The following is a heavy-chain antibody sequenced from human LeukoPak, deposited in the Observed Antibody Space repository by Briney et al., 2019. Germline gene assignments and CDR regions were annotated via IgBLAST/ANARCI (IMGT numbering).Heavy chain of an antibody. V-gene: IGHV3-21*01. D-gene: IGHD6-19*01. CDR3: AREAANSSGYDFDY. CDR2: ISMTSSYI. Sequence: GGSLRLSCAASGFTFHSHSMNWVRQAPGKGLEWVSSISMTSSYIYYADSVKGRFTISRDNAKNSLYLHMNSLRAEDTAVYYCAREAANSSGYDFDYWGQGTLVTVSS. J-gene: IGHJ4*02. CDR1: GFTFHSHS.